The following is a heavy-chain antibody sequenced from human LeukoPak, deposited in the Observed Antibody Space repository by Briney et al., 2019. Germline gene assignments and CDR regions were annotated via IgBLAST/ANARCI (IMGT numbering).Heavy chain of an antibody. CDR2: IYCSGST. CDR3: ARVLGSGSYYDGPDYYYMDV. Sequence: ASETLSLTCTVSGGSISSYYWSWIRQPPGKGLEWIGYIYCSGSTNYNPSLKSRVTISVDTSKNQFSLKLSSVTAADTAVYYCARVLGSGSYYDGPDYYYMDVWGKGTTVTVPS. D-gene: IGHD3-10*01. V-gene: IGHV4-59*01. CDR1: GGSISSYY. J-gene: IGHJ6*03.